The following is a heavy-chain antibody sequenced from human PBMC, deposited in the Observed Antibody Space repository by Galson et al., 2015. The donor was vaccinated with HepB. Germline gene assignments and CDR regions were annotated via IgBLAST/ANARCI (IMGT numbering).Heavy chain of an antibody. CDR3: ARIAVAENNWFDP. V-gene: IGHV1-69*13. Sequence: VKVSCKASGGTFSSYAISWVRQAPGQGLEWMEGIIPIFGTANYAQKFQGRVTITADESTSTAYMELSSLRSEDTAVYYCARIAVAENNWFDPWGQGTLVTVSS. D-gene: IGHD6-19*01. J-gene: IGHJ5*02. CDR2: IIPIFGTA. CDR1: GGTFSSYA.